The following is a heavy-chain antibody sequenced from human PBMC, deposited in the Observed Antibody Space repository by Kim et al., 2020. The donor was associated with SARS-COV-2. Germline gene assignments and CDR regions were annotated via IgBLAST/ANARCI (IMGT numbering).Heavy chain of an antibody. Sequence: TNYNPALQSRFTRSVDTSKNQFSLKLSSVTGADTAVYYCASVDTAMVLEYWGQGTLVTVSS. D-gene: IGHD5-18*01. V-gene: IGHV4-59*01. J-gene: IGHJ4*02. CDR2: T. CDR3: ASVDTAMVLEY.